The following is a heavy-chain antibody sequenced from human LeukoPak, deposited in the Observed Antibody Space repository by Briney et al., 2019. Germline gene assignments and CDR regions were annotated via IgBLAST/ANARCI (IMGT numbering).Heavy chain of an antibody. D-gene: IGHD1-26*01. J-gene: IGHJ4*02. V-gene: IGHV1-2*02. CDR3: ARGGGRYSVDY. Sequence: GASVKVSCKASGYTFIDDYMHWVRQAPGQGLEWIGWISHNSGGTKYVQKFQGRVTTTRDTSISTVYMELSGLSFDDTAVYYCARGGGRYSVDYWGQGTLVIVSS. CDR2: ISHNSGGT. CDR1: GYTFIDDY.